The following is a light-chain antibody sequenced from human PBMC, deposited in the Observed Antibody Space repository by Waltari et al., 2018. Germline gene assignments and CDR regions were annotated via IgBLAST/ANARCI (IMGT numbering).Light chain of an antibody. Sequence: QSVLTQPPSVSGAPGHSVTISCTVCRSNNGAGYDVHWYQQLPAPAPKLLIHAFVNRPSGVPDRFYGSKSGTSASLAINGLQAEDEAIYYCQSYDSSLNAVFGGGTKVTVL. V-gene: IGLV1-40*01. CDR3: QSYDSSLNAV. J-gene: IGLJ3*02. CDR2: AFV. CDR1: RSNNGAGYD.